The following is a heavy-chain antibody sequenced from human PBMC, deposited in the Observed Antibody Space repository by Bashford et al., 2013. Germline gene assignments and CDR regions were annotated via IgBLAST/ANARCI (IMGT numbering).Heavy chain of an antibody. V-gene: IGHV1-69*13. D-gene: IGHD2-2*01. CDR2: IIPIFGTA. CDR1: GGTFSSYA. CDR3: ARALVVPAAHYYYYGMDV. Sequence: SVKVSCKASGGTFSSYAISWVRQAPGQGLEWMGGIIPIFGTANYAQKFQGRVTITADESTSTAYMELSSLRSEDTAVYYCARALVVPAAHYYYYGMDVWGQGTTVTVSS. J-gene: IGHJ6*02.